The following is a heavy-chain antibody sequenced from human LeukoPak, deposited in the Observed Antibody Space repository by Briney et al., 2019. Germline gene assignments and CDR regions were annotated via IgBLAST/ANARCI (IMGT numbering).Heavy chain of an antibody. D-gene: IGHD6-13*01. CDR3: ARGIGRIAAAGQNWFDP. V-gene: IGHV4-31*03. Sequence: SETRSLTCTVSGGSISSGGYYWSWIRQHPGKGLEWIGYIYYIGSTYYSPSLKSRVTISVDTSKNQFSLKLSSVTAADTAVYYCARGIGRIAAAGQNWFDPWGQGTLVTVSS. J-gene: IGHJ5*02. CDR1: GGSISSGGYY. CDR2: IYYIGST.